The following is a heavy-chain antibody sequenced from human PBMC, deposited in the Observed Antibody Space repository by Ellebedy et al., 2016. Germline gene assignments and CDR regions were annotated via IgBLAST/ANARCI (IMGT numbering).Heavy chain of an antibody. V-gene: IGHV3-30-3*02. CDR3: AKALGDCSNSNCYRNLD. J-gene: IGHJ4*02. CDR2: ISHDGSNK. Sequence: GESLKISCSASGFTFSSYAMNWVRQAPGKGLEWVAVISHDGSNKYYADSVKGRFTISRDNSKNTLYLQVNSLRAEDTAVYYCAKALGDCSNSNCYRNLDWGQGTLLTVSS. CDR1: GFTFSSYA. D-gene: IGHD2-2*02.